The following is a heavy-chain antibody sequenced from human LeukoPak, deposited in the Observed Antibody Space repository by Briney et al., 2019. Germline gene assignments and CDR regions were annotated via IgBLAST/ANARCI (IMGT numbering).Heavy chain of an antibody. CDR3: ARDNSVRDEAWWFYP. J-gene: IGHJ5*02. CDR1: GYTFTGYY. D-gene: IGHD5-24*01. Sequence: ASVKVSCKASGYTFTGYYMHWVRQAPGQGLEWMGWINPNSGGTNYAQKFQGRVTMTRDTSISTAHMELSRLRSDDTAVYYCARDNSVRDEAWWFYPWGQGTLVTVSS. V-gene: IGHV1-2*02. CDR2: INPNSGGT.